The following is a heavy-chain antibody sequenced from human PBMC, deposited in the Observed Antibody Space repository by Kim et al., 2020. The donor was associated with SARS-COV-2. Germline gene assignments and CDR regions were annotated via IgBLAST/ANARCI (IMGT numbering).Heavy chain of an antibody. J-gene: IGHJ4*02. D-gene: IGHD1-26*01. Sequence: GGSLRLSCAASGFTFSTYNMNWVRQAPGKGLEWVSYISRSSSTISYADAVKGRFTIYRDNAKNPLYLQMNSLRDEDTAVDYSARRGIVGNDYWGQGTLVTVSS. CDR3: ARRGIVGNDY. CDR1: GFTFSTYN. V-gene: IGHV3-48*02. CDR2: ISRSSSTI.